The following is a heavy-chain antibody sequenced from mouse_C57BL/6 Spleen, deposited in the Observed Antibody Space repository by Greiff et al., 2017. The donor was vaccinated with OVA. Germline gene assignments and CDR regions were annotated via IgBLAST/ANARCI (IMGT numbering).Heavy chain of an antibody. CDR3: ARYVGYFDY. V-gene: IGHV7-3*01. Sequence: EVQRVESGGGLVQPGGSLSLSCAASGFTFTDYYMSWVRQPPGKALEWLGFISNKANGYTTEYSASVKGRFTISRDNSQSILYLQMNALRAEDSATYYCARYVGYFDYWGQGTTLTVSS. CDR1: GFTFTDYY. J-gene: IGHJ2*01. D-gene: IGHD4-1*01. CDR2: ISNKANGYTT.